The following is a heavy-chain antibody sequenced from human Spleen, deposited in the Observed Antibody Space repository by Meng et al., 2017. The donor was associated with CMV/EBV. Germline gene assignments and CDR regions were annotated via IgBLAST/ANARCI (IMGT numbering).Heavy chain of an antibody. Sequence: YRFTINWIAWVRTMPGKGLEWMGMIYGGDSATSYSPSFQGQVTMSVDKSIRTAYLQWSSLKASDTAMYYCARHGGGSGNDVSLPAQWWGQGTMVTVSS. J-gene: IGHJ4*02. CDR3: ARHGGGSGNDVSLPAQW. D-gene: IGHD3-10*01. V-gene: IGHV5-51*01. CDR1: YRFTINW. CDR2: IYGGDSAT.